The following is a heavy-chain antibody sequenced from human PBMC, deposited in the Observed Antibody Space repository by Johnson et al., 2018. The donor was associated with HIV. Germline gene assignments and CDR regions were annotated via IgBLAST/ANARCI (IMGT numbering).Heavy chain of an antibody. CDR2: IYSGGIT. V-gene: IGHV3-66*02. CDR3: ARALRMGDYYDSSGPEDAFDI. Sequence: VQLVESGGGLVKPGGSLRLSCAASGFTFSNAWMSWVRQAPGKGLEWVSVIYSGGITYYADSVKGRFTISRDNSKNTLYLQMNSLRAEDTAVYYCARALRMGDYYDSSGPEDAFDIWGEGTMVTVSS. CDR1: GFTFSNAW. J-gene: IGHJ3*02. D-gene: IGHD3-22*01.